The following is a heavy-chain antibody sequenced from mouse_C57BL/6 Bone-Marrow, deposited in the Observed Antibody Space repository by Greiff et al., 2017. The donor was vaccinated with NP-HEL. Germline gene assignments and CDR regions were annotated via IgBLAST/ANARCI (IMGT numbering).Heavy chain of an antibody. CDR2: IYPRSGNT. J-gene: IGHJ2*01. Sequence: VQGVESGAELARPGASVKLSCKASGYTFTSYGISWVKQRTGKGLEWIGEIYPRSGNTYYNEKFKGKATRTADKSSSTAYMELRSLTSEDSAVYFCVNYDYGNYWGQGTTLTVSS. V-gene: IGHV1-81*01. CDR3: VNYDYGNY. CDR1: GYTFTSYG. D-gene: IGHD2-4*01.